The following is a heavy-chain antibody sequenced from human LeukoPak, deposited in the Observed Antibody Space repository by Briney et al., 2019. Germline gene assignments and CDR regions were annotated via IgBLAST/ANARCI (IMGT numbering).Heavy chain of an antibody. D-gene: IGHD3-22*01. J-gene: IGHJ4*02. Sequence: GGSLRLSCAASGFTFSSYNMSWVRQAPGKGLEWVSAISGSGGSTYYADSVKGRFTISRDNSKNTLYLQMNSLRAEDAAVYYCAKSPYYYDSSGYPYDYWGQGTLVTVSS. CDR1: GFTFSSYN. CDR3: AKSPYYYDSSGYPYDY. CDR2: ISGSGGST. V-gene: IGHV3-23*01.